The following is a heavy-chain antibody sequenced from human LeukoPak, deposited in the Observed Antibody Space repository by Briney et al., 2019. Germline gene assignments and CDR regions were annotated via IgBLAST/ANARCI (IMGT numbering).Heavy chain of an antibody. D-gene: IGHD2-2*02. Sequence: SQTLSLTCTVSGGSISSGSYYWSWIRQPAGKGVEWIGRIYTSGSTNYNPSLKSRVTISVDTSKNQFSLKLSSVTAADTAVYYCAREHCSSTSCYTNEGFDYWGQGTLVTVSS. CDR2: IYTSGST. CDR3: AREHCSSTSCYTNEGFDY. V-gene: IGHV4-61*02. J-gene: IGHJ4*02. CDR1: GGSISSGSYY.